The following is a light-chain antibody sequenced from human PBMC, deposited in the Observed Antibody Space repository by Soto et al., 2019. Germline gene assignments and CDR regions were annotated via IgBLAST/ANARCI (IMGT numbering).Light chain of an antibody. V-gene: IGKV3-15*01. CDR2: GAS. CDR3: QQYNNWPRT. CDR1: QSVSSD. J-gene: IGKJ1*01. Sequence: EIVRTQSPATLSVSPGERATLSCRASQSVSSDLAWYHQKPGQAPRLLIYGASTRATGIPARFSGSGSGTEFTLTINSLQSEDFAVYYCQQYNNWPRTFGQGTKV.